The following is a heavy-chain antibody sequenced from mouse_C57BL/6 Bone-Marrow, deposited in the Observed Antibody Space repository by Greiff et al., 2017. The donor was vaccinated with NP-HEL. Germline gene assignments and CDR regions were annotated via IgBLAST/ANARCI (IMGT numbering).Heavy chain of an antibody. CDR3: ARPGSSYVWYFDV. J-gene: IGHJ1*03. Sequence: VQLKESGPELVKPGASVKLSCKASGYSFTDYNMNWVKQSHGKSLEWIGVINPNYGTTSYNQKFKGKATLTVAQSSSPSYMQLNSLTSEDSAIYDCARPGSSYVWYFDVWGTGTTVTVSS. V-gene: IGHV1-39*01. D-gene: IGHD1-1*01. CDR1: GYSFTDYN. CDR2: INPNYGTT.